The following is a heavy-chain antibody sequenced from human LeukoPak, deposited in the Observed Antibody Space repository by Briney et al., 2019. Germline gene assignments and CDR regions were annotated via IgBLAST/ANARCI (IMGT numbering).Heavy chain of an antibody. J-gene: IGHJ1*01. CDR3: AREAGSRSLRYFQH. CDR1: GGSFNDYY. D-gene: IGHD6-19*01. V-gene: IGHV4-34*01. Sequence: PSETLSLTCAVYGGSFNDYYWSWIRQPPGKGLEWIGEINHSGTPNYNPSLKSRVTISVDTSKNQFSLQLNSVTPEDTAVYYCAREAGSRSLRYFQHWGQGTLVTVSS. CDR2: INHSGTP.